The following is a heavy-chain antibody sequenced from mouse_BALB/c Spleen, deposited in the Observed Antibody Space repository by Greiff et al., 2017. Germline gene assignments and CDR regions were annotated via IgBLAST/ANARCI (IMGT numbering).Heavy chain of an antibody. D-gene: IGHD2-3*01. V-gene: IGHV1S56*01. J-gene: IGHJ4*01. CDR3: ARRGDGYMDY. CDR2: IYPGNVNT. Sequence: QVQLKQSGPELVKPGASVRISCKASGYTFTSYYIHWVKQRPGQGLEWIGWIYPGNVNTKYNEKFKGKATLTADKSSSTAYMQLSSLTSEDSAVYFCARRGDGYMDYWGQGTSVTVSS. CDR1: GYTFTSYY.